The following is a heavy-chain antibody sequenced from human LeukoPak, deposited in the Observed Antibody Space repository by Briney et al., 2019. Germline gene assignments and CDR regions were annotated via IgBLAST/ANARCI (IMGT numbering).Heavy chain of an antibody. D-gene: IGHD7-27*01. Sequence: SETLSLTCAVSGGSISTSNYYWAWIRQPPGKGLQWIGSIYYRGNTYYNPSLKSRVTMSVDTSKNQFSLRLTSVTAADTALYYCARDTIPPRNATEQKTGTYYWGQGTLVTVSS. CDR3: ARDTIPPRNATEQKTGTYY. CDR1: GGSISTSNYY. J-gene: IGHJ4*02. CDR2: IYYRGNT. V-gene: IGHV4-39*02.